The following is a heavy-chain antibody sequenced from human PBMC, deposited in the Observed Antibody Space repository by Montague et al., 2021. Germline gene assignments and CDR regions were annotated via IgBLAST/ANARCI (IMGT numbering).Heavy chain of an antibody. CDR3: AKQDYFVSGTSYKGFDP. Sequence: SETLSLTCTVSSGSIFHAHWSWVRQPPGKGLEWLGSMFYSGATGNNPSLKSRVTMSIDTSTNQFSLKLSFVTAADTAVYYCAKQDYFVSGTSYKGFDPWGQGILVTVSP. D-gene: IGHD3-10*01. J-gene: IGHJ5*02. V-gene: IGHV4-59*04. CDR2: MFYSGAT. CDR1: SGSIFHAH.